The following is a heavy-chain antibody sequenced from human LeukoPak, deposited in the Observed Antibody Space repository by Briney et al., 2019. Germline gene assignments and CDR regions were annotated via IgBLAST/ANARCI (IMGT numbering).Heavy chain of an antibody. J-gene: IGHJ4*02. CDR2: ISGSGGST. V-gene: IGHV3-23*01. Sequence: GGSLRLSCAASGFTFRSYAMSWVRQAPGKGLEWVSAISGSGGSTYYADSVKGRFTISRDNSKNTVDLQLNSLRAEDSAVYYCAKQSFRMVNYFDYWGQGTLVTVSS. CDR1: GFTFRSYA. CDR3: AKQSFRMVNYFDY. D-gene: IGHD3-16*02.